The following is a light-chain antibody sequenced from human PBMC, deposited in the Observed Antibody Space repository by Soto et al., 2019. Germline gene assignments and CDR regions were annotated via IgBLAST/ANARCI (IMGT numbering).Light chain of an antibody. Sequence: DIQMTQSPSTLSASVGDRVTITCRASQSISTWVAWYQQKPGKAPNLLISDASSLESGVPSRFSGSGSGTEFTLTISSLQPDDFATYYCQQYNTFSWTFGQGTKV. CDR1: QSISTW. CDR2: DAS. V-gene: IGKV1-5*01. CDR3: QQYNTFSWT. J-gene: IGKJ1*01.